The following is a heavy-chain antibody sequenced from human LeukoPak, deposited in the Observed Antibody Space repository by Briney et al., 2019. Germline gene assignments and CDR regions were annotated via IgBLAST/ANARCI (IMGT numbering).Heavy chain of an antibody. CDR1: GFTFSNYE. CDR2: IRYDGSNK. D-gene: IGHD3-9*01. V-gene: IGHV3-30*02. Sequence: TGGSLRLSCAASGFTFSNYEMNWVRQAPGKGLEWVAFIRYDGSNKYYADSVKGRFTISRDNSKNTLSLQMNSLRAEGTAMFYCAKDGDYDIFTGYIDYWGQGTLVTVSS. CDR3: AKDGDYDIFTGYIDY. J-gene: IGHJ4*02.